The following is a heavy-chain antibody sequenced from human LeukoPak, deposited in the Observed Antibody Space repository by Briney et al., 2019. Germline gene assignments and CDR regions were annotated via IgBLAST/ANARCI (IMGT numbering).Heavy chain of an antibody. V-gene: IGHV3-7*01. D-gene: IGHD1-26*01. CDR2: MNQEGSAK. CDR1: GFTFSTFW. CDR3: ARDRYNSGGRRFDY. J-gene: IGHJ4*02. Sequence: PGGSLRLSCAVSGFTFSTFWMSWVRQAPGKGLEWVANMNQEGSAKNSVDFVKGRFTISRDNAKNSLYLQMNSLRVEDTAVYYCARDRYNSGGRRFDYWGQGTLVTVSS.